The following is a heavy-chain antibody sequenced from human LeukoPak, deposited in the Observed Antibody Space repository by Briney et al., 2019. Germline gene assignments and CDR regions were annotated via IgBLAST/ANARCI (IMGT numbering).Heavy chain of an antibody. V-gene: IGHV1-2*02. CDR2: INPNSGGT. CDR3: ERKDRYYYYYMDV. CDR1: GYTFTGYY. Sequence: ASVKVSCKASGYTFTGYYIHWVRQAHGQGLEWMGWINPNSGGTNYAHKFQGRVTMTRNTSITKAYLDLKMMSSEDTAVAYCERKDRYYYYYMDVWGKGTTVTICS. J-gene: IGHJ6*03.